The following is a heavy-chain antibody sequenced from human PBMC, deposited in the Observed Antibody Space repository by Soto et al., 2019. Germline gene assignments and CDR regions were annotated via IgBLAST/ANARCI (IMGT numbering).Heavy chain of an antibody. CDR1: GFTFSSYS. J-gene: IGHJ6*02. CDR3: ARGGLGYCSGGSCYSVYYYYYGMDV. V-gene: IGHV3-21*01. D-gene: IGHD2-15*01. CDR2: ISSSSSYI. Sequence: GGSLRLSCAASGFTFSSYSMNWVRQAPGKGLEWVSSISSSSSYIYYADSVKGRFTISRDNAKNSLYLQMNSLRAEDTAVYYCARGGLGYCSGGSCYSVYYYYYGMDVWGQGTTVTVSS.